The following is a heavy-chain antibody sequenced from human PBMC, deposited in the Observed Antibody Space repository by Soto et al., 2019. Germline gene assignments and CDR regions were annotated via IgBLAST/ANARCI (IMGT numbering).Heavy chain of an antibody. Sequence: EVQLVESGEALFQLGGPWDPPWDPPGSPSNSPWCHWFPQPPGKGLGWVSGINGKGRSTSYADSVRGRFTISRDNAKNTLYLQMNSLRAEDTAVYYCARDPRDGYHSPPDYWGQGTLVTVSS. D-gene: IGHD5-12*01. V-gene: IGHV3-74*01. CDR3: ARDPRDGYHSPPDY. J-gene: IGHJ4*02. CDR2: INGKGRST. CDR1: GSPSNSPW.